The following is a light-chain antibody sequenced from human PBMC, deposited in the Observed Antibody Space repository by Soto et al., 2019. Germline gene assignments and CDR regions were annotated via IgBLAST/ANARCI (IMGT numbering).Light chain of an antibody. CDR2: GAS. V-gene: IGKV3-15*01. CDR1: QSVSSN. CDR3: QQYDNWPPIT. Sequence: EIVMAQSPATLSISPGERATLSCRASQSVSSNLAWYQQKPGQAPRLLIYGASTRATGIPARFSGSGSGTEFTLTISSLQSEDFAVYYCQQYDNWPPITFGQGTRLEIK. J-gene: IGKJ5*01.